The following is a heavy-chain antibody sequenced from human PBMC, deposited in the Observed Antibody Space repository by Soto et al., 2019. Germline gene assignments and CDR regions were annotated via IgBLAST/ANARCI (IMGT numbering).Heavy chain of an antibody. CDR1: GGTFSSYA. J-gene: IGHJ4*02. CDR2: IIPIFGTA. V-gene: IGHV1-69*01. CDR3: ARDPSGDYQYYFDY. D-gene: IGHD2-21*02. Sequence: QVQLVQSGAEVKKPGSSVKVSCKASGGTFSSYALSWVRQAPGQGLEWMVGIIPIFGTANYAQKFQGRVTSTADESTSTAYMELSSLRSEDTAVYDCARDPSGDYQYYFDYWGPGTLVTVSS.